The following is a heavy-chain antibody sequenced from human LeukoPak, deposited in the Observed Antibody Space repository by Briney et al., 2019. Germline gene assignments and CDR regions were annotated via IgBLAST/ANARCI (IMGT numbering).Heavy chain of an antibody. Sequence: PGGSLRLSCAASGFTFSSYDMSWVRQAPGKGLEWVAVISYDGSNKYYADSVKGRFTISRDNAKNSLYLQMSSLRAEDTAVYYCATAPAAADSCWGQGTLVAVSS. CDR1: GFTFSSYD. V-gene: IGHV3-30*03. CDR3: ATAPAAADSC. J-gene: IGHJ4*02. CDR2: ISYDGSNK. D-gene: IGHD6-13*01.